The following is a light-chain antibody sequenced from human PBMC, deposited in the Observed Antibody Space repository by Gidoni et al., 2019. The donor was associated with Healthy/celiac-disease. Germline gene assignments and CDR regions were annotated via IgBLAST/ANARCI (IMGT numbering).Light chain of an antibody. J-gene: IGLJ1*01. CDR1: SGSVSTSYY. V-gene: IGLV8-61*01. CDR2: STN. Sequence: QTVVTQEPSFSVSPGGTVTLTCGLSSGSVSTSYYPSWYQQTPGQAPRTLIYSTNTRSSGVPDRFSGSILGNKAALTITGAQADDESDYYCVLYMGSGISVFGTGTKVTVI. CDR3: VLYMGSGISV.